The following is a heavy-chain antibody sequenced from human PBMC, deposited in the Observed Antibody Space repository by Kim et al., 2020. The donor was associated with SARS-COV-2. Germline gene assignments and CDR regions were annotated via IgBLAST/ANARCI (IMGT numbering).Heavy chain of an antibody. CDR3: ARGIGGRREEMIVARAGDSRAPWD. V-gene: IGHV3-33*01. Sequence: GGSLRLSCAASGFTFSSYGMHWVRQAPGKGLEWVAVIWYDGSNKYYADSVKGRFTISRDNSKNTLYLQMNSLRAEDTAVYYCARGIGGRREEMIVARAGDSRAPWDWGQGTLVTVSS. CDR2: IWYDGSNK. J-gene: IGHJ4*02. CDR1: GFTFSSYG. D-gene: IGHD3-22*01.